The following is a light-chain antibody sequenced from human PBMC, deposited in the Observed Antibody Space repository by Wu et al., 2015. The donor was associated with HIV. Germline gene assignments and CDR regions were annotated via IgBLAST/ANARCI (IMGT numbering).Light chain of an antibody. J-gene: IGKJ2*02. Sequence: DIQMTQPPSNLSASVGDRVTITCRASRSVSSWVAWYQQKPGKAPKLLISKASSLESGVPPRFSGIGSGTDFTLTINNLQPDDFATYYCQQFNDDPSTFGQGTKLEIK. CDR1: RSVSSW. CDR2: KAS. V-gene: IGKV1-5*03. CDR3: QQFNDDPST.